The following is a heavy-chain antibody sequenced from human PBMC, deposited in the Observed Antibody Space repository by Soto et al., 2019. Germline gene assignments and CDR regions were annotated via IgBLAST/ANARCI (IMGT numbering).Heavy chain of an antibody. V-gene: IGHV3-15*01. D-gene: IGHD3-10*01. CDR1: GFTFSNAW. Sequence: GGSLRLSCAASGFTFSNAWMSWVRQAPGKGLEWVGRIKSKTDGGTTDYAAPVKGRFTISRDDSKNTLYLQMNSLKTEDTAVYYCTTVKEDITMVRGVIDHFDYWGQGTLVTVSS. J-gene: IGHJ4*02. CDR2: IKSKTDGGTT. CDR3: TTVKEDITMVRGVIDHFDY.